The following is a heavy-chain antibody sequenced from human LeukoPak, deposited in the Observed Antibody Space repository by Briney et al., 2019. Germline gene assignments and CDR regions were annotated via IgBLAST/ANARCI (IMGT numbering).Heavy chain of an antibody. D-gene: IGHD3/OR15-3a*01. Sequence: SETLSLTCTVSSGSISTSNSYWGWIRQPPGKGLEWIGSIYYSGNTYYNASLKSQVSISIDTSKNQFSLKLTSVTAADTAVYYCARQTGSGLFILPGGQGTLVTVSS. V-gene: IGHV4-39*01. CDR1: SGSISTSNSY. J-gene: IGHJ4*02. CDR2: IYYSGNT. CDR3: ARQTGSGLFILP.